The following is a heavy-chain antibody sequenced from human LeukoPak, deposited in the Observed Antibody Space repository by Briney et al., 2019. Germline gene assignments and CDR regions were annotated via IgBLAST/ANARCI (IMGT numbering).Heavy chain of an antibody. CDR1: GGSISSYY. CDR3: GRHGDYDILTGYYAGGAAFDI. V-gene: IGHV4-59*08. CDR2: IYYSGST. D-gene: IGHD3-9*01. Sequence: PSETLSLTCTVSGGSISSYYWSWIRQPPGKGLEWIGYIYYSGSTNYNPSLKSRVTISVDTSKNQFSLKLSSVTAADTAVYYCGRHGDYDILTGYYAGGAAFDIWGQGTMVTVSS. J-gene: IGHJ3*02.